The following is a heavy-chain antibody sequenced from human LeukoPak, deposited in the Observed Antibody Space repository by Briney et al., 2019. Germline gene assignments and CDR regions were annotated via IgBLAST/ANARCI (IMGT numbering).Heavy chain of an antibody. J-gene: IGHJ1*01. Sequence: PGGSLRLSCAASGFTFSSYGMHWVRQAPGKGLEWVAFIRYDGSNKYYADSVKGRFTISRDNAKNSLYLQMNSLRAEDTAVYYCARDGDSSSSAAEYFQHWGQGTLVTVSS. D-gene: IGHD6-6*01. CDR2: IRYDGSNK. CDR1: GFTFSSYG. CDR3: ARDGDSSSSAAEYFQH. V-gene: IGHV3-30*02.